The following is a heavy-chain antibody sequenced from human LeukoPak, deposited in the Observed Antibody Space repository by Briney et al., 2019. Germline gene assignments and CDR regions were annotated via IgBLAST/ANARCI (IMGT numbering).Heavy chain of an antibody. CDR2: IYYSGST. J-gene: IGHJ4*02. Sequence: PSETLSLTCTVSGGSISSSNHYWGWIRQPPEKGLEWIGTIYYSGSTYYNPSLKSRVTISVDTSKNQFSLKLSSVTARDTAVYYCARDNANPKNFDYWGQGTLVTVSS. CDR3: ARDNANPKNFDY. CDR1: GGSISSSNHY. V-gene: IGHV4-39*07.